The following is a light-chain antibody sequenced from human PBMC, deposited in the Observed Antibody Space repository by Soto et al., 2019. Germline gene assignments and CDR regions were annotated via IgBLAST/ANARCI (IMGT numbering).Light chain of an antibody. CDR2: DAS. V-gene: IGKV3-11*01. CDR1: QSVSSS. CDR3: QQRSNWPRT. J-gene: IGKJ2*01. Sequence: EIVLTQSPATLSLSPGERATLSCRASQSVSSSLAWFQHKPGQAPRLLIYDASNRATGIPARFSGSGSGTDFTLTISSLEPEDFAIYYCQQRSNWPRTFGQRTKLEIK.